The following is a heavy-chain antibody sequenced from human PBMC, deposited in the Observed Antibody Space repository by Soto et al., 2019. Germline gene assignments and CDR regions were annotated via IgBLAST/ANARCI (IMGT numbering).Heavy chain of an antibody. CDR1: GYTFTSYH. D-gene: IGHD6-6*01. J-gene: IGHJ5*02. CDR2: MNPNGGNT. Sequence: QVQLVQSGAGVKKPGASVKVSCKGSGYTFTSYHINWVRQATGQGLEWMGWMNPNGGNTGYAQTLQGRVTMTWDTSIITAYMELSSLRFEDTAMYYCARGHISSTKNWLDPWGQGTLVTVSS. V-gene: IGHV1-8*01. CDR3: ARGHISSTKNWLDP.